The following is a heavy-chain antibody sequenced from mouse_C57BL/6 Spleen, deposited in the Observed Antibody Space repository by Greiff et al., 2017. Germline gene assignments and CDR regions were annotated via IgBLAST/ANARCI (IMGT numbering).Heavy chain of an antibody. CDR1: GYSITSGYY. V-gene: IGHV3-6*01. J-gene: IGHJ4*01. Sequence: EVKLQESGPGLVKPSQSLSLTCSVTGYSITSGYYWNWIRQFPGNKLEWMGYISYDGSNNYNPSLKNRISITRDTSKNQFFLKLNSVTTEDTATYYCARLGGYYNYAMDYWGQGTSVNVSS. D-gene: IGHD2-3*01. CDR2: ISYDGSN. CDR3: ARLGGYYNYAMDY.